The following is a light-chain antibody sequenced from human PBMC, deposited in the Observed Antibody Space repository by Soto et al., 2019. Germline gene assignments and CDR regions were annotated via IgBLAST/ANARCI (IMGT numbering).Light chain of an antibody. CDR3: LQRSNWPLT. Sequence: EIVLTQSPVTLSLSPGEKATLSCRASQSVDYYLAWYQQKTGQAPRLLIYAASNRATGIPARFSGSGSGTDFTLTISSLEPEDFAVYYCLQRSNWPLTFGGGTKVDIK. J-gene: IGKJ4*01. CDR2: AAS. V-gene: IGKV3-11*01. CDR1: QSVDYY.